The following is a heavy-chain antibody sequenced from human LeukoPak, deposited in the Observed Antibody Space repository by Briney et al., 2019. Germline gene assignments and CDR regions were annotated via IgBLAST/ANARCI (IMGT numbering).Heavy chain of an antibody. Sequence: GRSLRLSCAASGFTFSSYAMHWVRQAPGKGLEWVAVISYDGSNKYYADSVKGRFTISRDNSKNTLYLQMNSLRAEDTAVYYCARDRGFGQADVWGKEPRSPSPQ. CDR2: ISYDGSNK. D-gene: IGHD3-10*01. J-gene: IGHJ6*01. CDR1: GFTFSSYA. V-gene: IGHV3-30*04. CDR3: ARDRGFGQADV.